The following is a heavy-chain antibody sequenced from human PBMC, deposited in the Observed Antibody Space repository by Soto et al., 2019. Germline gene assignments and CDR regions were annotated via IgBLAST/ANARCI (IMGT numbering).Heavy chain of an antibody. V-gene: IGHV1-18*01. J-gene: IGHJ4*02. Sequence: ASVKVSCKASGYTFTSYGISWVRQAPGQGLEWMGWISAYNGNTNYAQKLQGRVTMTTDTSTSTAYMELRSLRSDDTAVYYCARRIVVVPAANTEYYFDYWGQGTLVTVSS. CDR2: ISAYNGNT. D-gene: IGHD2-2*01. CDR1: GYTFTSYG. CDR3: ARRIVVVPAANTEYYFDY.